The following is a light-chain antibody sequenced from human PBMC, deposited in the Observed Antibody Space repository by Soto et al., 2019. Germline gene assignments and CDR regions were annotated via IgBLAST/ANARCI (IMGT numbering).Light chain of an antibody. CDR3: QQYNGNLYS. Sequence: ETLMTQSPVTLSVSPGERVTLSCRASQSVTINLAWYHQKPGQAPRLLIYGASTRATGIPARFTGSGSGTEFTLSISSLQSEDSATYFCQQYNGNLYSFGQGTKLEIK. CDR1: QSVTIN. CDR2: GAS. V-gene: IGKV3-15*01. J-gene: IGKJ2*03.